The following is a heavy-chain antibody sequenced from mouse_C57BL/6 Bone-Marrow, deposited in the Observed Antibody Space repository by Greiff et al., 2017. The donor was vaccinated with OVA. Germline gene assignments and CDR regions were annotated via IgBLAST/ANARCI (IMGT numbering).Heavy chain of an antibody. Sequence: DVMLVESGGGLVQPGESLKLSCESNEYEFPSHDMSWVRKTPEKRLELVAAINSDGGSTYYPDTMERRFIISKDNTKKTLYLQMGSLRSEDTALSYSTPKVVTAVGAPSAMDYWGQGTSVTVSS. D-gene: IGHD1-1*01. CDR2: INSDGGST. V-gene: IGHV5-2*01. CDR1: EYEFPSHD. J-gene: IGHJ4*01. CDR3: TPKVVTAVGAPSAMDY.